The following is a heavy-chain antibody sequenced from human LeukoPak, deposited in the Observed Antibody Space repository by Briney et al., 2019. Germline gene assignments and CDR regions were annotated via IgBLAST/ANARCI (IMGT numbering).Heavy chain of an antibody. D-gene: IGHD3-10*01. V-gene: IGHV3-21*01. CDR3: ATKSAPDYYGPPDY. J-gene: IGHJ4*02. CDR2: ISSSSHI. CDR1: GFTFSSYS. Sequence: GGSLRLSCAASGFTFSSYSMNWVRQAPGKGLEWVSSISSSSHIYYADSVKGRFTISRDNAKNSLYLQMNSLRAEDTAVYYCATKSAPDYYGPPDYWGQGTLDTVSS.